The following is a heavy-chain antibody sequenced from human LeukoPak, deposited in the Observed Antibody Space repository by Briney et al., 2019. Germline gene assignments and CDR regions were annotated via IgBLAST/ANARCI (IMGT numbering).Heavy chain of an antibody. CDR3: AREAGVSYGLYYYYYGMDV. D-gene: IGHD5-18*01. CDR2: IYHSGST. CDR1: GYSISSGYY. J-gene: IGHJ6*04. Sequence: PSETLSLTCAVSGYSISSGYYWGWIRQPPGKGLEWIGSIYHSGSTYYNPSLKSRVTISVDTSKNQISLKLSSVTAADTAVYYCAREAGVSYGLYYYYYGMDVWGKGTTVTVSS. V-gene: IGHV4-38-2*02.